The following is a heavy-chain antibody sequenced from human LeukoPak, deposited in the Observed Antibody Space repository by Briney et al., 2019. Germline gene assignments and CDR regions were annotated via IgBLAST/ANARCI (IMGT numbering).Heavy chain of an antibody. CDR1: GGTFSSYA. Sequence: GASVKVSCKASGGTFSSYAISWVRQAPGQGLEWMGGIIPIFGTANYAQKFQGRVTITADESTSTAYMELSSLRSEDTAVYYCARDRNDYGDYGWFDPWGQGTLVTVSS. J-gene: IGHJ5*02. D-gene: IGHD4-17*01. V-gene: IGHV1-69*01. CDR2: IIPIFGTA. CDR3: ARDRNDYGDYGWFDP.